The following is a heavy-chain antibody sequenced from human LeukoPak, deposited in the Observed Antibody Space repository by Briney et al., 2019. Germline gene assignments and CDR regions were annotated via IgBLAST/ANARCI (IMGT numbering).Heavy chain of an antibody. CDR2: VSGSGGNR. Sequence: GGSLRLLCAASGFTFSIFVMTGVRGARARGLEGVSNVSGSGGNRYDADSVQGRFTVCRDNSRNTLYLQMNSLRVEDTAVYFCAKTTGYSDYSPFHHWGQGTLVTVSS. D-gene: IGHD4-11*01. J-gene: IGHJ1*01. V-gene: IGHV3-23*01. CDR1: GFTFSIFV. CDR3: AKTTGYSDYSPFHH.